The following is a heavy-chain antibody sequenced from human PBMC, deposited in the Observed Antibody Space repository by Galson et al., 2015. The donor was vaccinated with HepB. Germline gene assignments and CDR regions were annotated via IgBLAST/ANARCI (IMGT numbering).Heavy chain of an antibody. CDR2: TYYRSKWST. CDR1: GDSVSSISVT. D-gene: IGHD3-10*01. CDR3: VSVRGGIFEL. V-gene: IGHV6-1*01. Sequence: CAISGDSVSSISVTWNWIRQSPSRGLEWLGRTYYRSKWSTDYAVSLKSRIIIDPDTSKNQFSLHLSSVTPEDTAVYYCVSVRGGIFELWGQGTLVTVSS. J-gene: IGHJ4*02.